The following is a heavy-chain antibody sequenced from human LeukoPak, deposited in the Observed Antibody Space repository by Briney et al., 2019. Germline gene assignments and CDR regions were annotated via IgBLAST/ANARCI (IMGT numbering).Heavy chain of an antibody. CDR1: GDSISRGDYY. Sequence: PSETLSLTCTVSGDSISRGDYYWSWIRQPPGKGLEWIGYIYYSGSTNYNPSLKSRVTISVDTSKNQFSLKLSSVTAADTAVYYCARDLSWLVFDYWGQGTLVTVSS. CDR2: IYYSGST. V-gene: IGHV4-61*08. CDR3: ARDLSWLVFDY. D-gene: IGHD6-19*01. J-gene: IGHJ4*02.